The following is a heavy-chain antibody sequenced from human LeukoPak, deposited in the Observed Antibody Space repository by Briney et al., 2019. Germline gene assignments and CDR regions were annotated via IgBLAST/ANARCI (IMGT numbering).Heavy chain of an antibody. CDR2: IRGNAGTT. Sequence: PGGSLRLSCAASGFIFSNYGMSWVRQAPGKGLEWVSAIRGNAGTTYYADSVKGRFTIFRDNSKNMLYLQMNSLRVEDTALYYCAKGHGDSSGYYFFDSWGQGTLVTVSS. V-gene: IGHV3-23*01. J-gene: IGHJ4*02. CDR3: AKGHGDSSGYYFFDS. D-gene: IGHD3-22*01. CDR1: GFIFSNYG.